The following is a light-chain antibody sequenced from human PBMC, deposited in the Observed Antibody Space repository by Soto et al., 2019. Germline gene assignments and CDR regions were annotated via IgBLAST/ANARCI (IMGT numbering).Light chain of an antibody. CDR3: QQYNSYWT. Sequence: DIQMTQSPSTLSASVGDRVTITCRASQSINSWLAWYQQKPGKAPKLLIYDASSLESGVPSRFGGRGSGTEFTLTISSLQPEDIATYYCQQYNSYWTFGQGTKVDIK. CDR2: DAS. CDR1: QSINSW. V-gene: IGKV1-5*01. J-gene: IGKJ1*01.